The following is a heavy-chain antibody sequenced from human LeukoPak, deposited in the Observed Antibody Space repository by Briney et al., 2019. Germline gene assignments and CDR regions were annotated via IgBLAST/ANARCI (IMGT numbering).Heavy chain of an antibody. J-gene: IGHJ5*02. Sequence: PGRSLRLSCAASGFTFTAFAMHWVRQAPGKGLEWVALISWDGTNTLYADSVKGRFTISRDDSKNTLYLQMNSLRPEDTAVYYCARDCGPGLISRFGDLRANYFDPWGQGTLVTVSS. V-gene: IGHV3-30*04. CDR1: GFTFTAFA. CDR3: ARDCGPGLISRFGDLRANYFDP. D-gene: IGHD3-10*01. CDR2: ISWDGTNT.